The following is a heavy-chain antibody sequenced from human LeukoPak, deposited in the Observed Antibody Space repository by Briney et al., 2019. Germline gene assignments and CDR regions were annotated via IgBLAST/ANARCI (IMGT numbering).Heavy chain of an antibody. V-gene: IGHV3-74*01. CDR3: VREDNAFNI. J-gene: IGHJ3*02. Sequence: PGGSLRLSCVASGFTFSIDFMHWIRQAPGEGLMWVSQISGDETYTNYADSVKGRFTISRDNAKNTLYLQMNSLRAEDTAIYYCVREDNAFNIWGQGTLVTVSS. CDR1: GFTFSIDF. CDR2: ISGDETYT.